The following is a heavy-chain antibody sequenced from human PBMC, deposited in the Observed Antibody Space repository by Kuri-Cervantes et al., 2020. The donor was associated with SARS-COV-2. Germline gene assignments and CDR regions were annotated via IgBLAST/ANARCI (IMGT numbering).Heavy chain of an antibody. CDR1: GYTFTGYY. V-gene: IGHV1-2*04. Sequence: ASVKVSCKASGYTFTGYYMHWVRQAPGQGLEWMGWINPNSGGTNYAQKFQGWVTMTRDTSISTAYMELSRLRSYDTAVYYCARDERGYSSNWFDPWGQGTLVTVSS. CDR2: INPNSGGT. CDR3: ARDERGYSSNWFDP. D-gene: IGHD6-13*01. J-gene: IGHJ5*02.